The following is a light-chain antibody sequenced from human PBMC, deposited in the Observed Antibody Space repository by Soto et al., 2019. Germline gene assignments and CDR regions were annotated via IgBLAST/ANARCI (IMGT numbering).Light chain of an antibody. Sequence: EIVLTQSPGTLSLSPGERATLSCRASQSVRSSYLAWYQQRPGQAPRLLIYGASSRATGIPDRVSGSGSGTDVTLTISRLEPEDFAVYYCQQYGTSPWTFGQGTRVELK. V-gene: IGKV3-20*01. J-gene: IGKJ1*01. CDR2: GAS. CDR3: QQYGTSPWT. CDR1: QSVRSSY.